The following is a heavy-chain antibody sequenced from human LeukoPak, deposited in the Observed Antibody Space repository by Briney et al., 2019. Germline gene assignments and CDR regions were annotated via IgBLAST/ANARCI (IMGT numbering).Heavy chain of an antibody. CDR1: GYSISSGYY. CDR2: IYHSGST. Sequence: PSETLSLTCTVSGYSISSGYYWGCRRQPPGKGLEWIGSIYHSGSTYYNPSLKSRVTISVDTSKNQFSLKLSSVTAADTAVYYCAREDRRELYDYWGQGTLVTVSS. D-gene: IGHD1-26*01. V-gene: IGHV4-38-2*02. J-gene: IGHJ4*02. CDR3: AREDRRELYDY.